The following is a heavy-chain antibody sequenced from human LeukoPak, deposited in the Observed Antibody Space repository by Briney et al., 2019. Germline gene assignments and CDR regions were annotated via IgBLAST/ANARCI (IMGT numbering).Heavy chain of an antibody. D-gene: IGHD3-10*01. CDR2: IRSFNGDT. Sequence: ASVKVSCKASGYTFTNYDISWVGQAPGHGREWMGWIRSFNGDTNYAQKFQGRVTITADTSKSTAYMELRSLRSDDTAVYYCARGWELLSWGQGTLVTVPS. CDR3: ARGWELLS. J-gene: IGHJ5*02. V-gene: IGHV1-18*01. CDR1: GYTFTNYD.